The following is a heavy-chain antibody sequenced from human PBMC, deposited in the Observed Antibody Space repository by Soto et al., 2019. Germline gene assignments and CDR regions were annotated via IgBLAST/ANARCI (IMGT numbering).Heavy chain of an antibody. V-gene: IGHV1-58*02. CDR1: GFTFTSSA. CDR3: ARVGIWGSYEYFDY. Sequence: GASVKVSCKASGFTFTSSAIQWVRQARGQRLEWIGWIVAGSSNIRYAQKFQDRVTITRDMAATTAYMELSSLRSDDTAVYYCARVGIWGSYEYFDYWGQGTLVTVSS. D-gene: IGHD3-16*01. CDR2: IVAGSSNI. J-gene: IGHJ4*02.